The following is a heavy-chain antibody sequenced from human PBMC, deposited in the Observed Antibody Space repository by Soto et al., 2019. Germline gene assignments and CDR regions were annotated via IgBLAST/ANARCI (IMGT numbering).Heavy chain of an antibody. CDR2: IFPLTDIP. V-gene: IGHV1-69*02. J-gene: IGHJ4*02. Sequence: QVQLVQSGTEVKKPGSSVKVSCKASGGTFRNYPINWVRQAPGQGLEWMGSIFPLTDIPDYAQNFQARLTISADKSTSTGYMELSSLTSDDTAMYFGARGPLVVFNYFESWGQGTLVTVSS. CDR3: ARGPLVVFNYFES. CDR1: GGTFRNYP.